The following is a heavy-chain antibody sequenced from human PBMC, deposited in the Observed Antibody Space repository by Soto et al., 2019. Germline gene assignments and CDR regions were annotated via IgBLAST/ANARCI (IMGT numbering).Heavy chain of an antibody. CDR1: DKTFLSYG. D-gene: IGHD5-18*01. V-gene: IGHV1-18*01. Sequence: QVQLVQSGAEVKKPGASVKVSCKASDKTFLSYGISWVRQGPGQGLEWMGWISPYNGNTNYAQKLQGRVTMTTDTFTSTAYMELRSLRSDDTAVYYCATQIDTVMVFRDWGQGTLVTVSS. CDR3: ATQIDTVMVFRD. J-gene: IGHJ4*02. CDR2: ISPYNGNT.